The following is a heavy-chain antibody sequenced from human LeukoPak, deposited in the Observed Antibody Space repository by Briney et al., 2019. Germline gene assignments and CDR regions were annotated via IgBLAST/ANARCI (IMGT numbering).Heavy chain of an antibody. CDR2: IGNDGTDK. Sequence: GGSLRLSCAASGFTFSSYGMHWVRQAPGKGLEWVAVIGNDGTDKYHADSVKGRFTISRDNSKETLYLQMNSLRAEDTAVYYCARGSGAVGAALHHWGQGTLVTVSS. J-gene: IGHJ4*02. D-gene: IGHD1-26*01. CDR3: ARGSGAVGAALHH. CDR1: GFTFSSYG. V-gene: IGHV3-33*01.